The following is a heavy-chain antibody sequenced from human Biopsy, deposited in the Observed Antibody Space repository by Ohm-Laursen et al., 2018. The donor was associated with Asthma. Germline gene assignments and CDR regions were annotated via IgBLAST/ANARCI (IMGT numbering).Heavy chain of an antibody. J-gene: IGHJ6*02. Sequence: GALVKVSCKTSGDTFRTSAFSWVRQAPGQGLEWMGGVIPLLDTGDYAQKFQGRVTITADESTSTAYMEVTSLRSEDTAIYYCARCQVGYSSGWSLLLKKIYYSGMDVWGQGTAVTVSS. CDR3: ARCQVGYSSGWSLLLKKIYYSGMDV. CDR2: VIPLLDTG. D-gene: IGHD6-19*01. CDR1: GDTFRTSA. V-gene: IGHV1-69*13.